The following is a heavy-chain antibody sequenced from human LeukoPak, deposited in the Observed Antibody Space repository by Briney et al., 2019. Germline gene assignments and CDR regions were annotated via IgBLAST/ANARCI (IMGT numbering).Heavy chain of an antibody. CDR3: ARVLSGYDYYYYYMDV. CDR1: GYTFTIYY. D-gene: IGHD5-12*01. J-gene: IGHJ6*03. Sequence: ASVKVSCKASGYTFTIYYMHWVRQAPGQGLEWMGIINPSGGSTNYAKKCQGRVTMIKDMSTSTVYMELSSLRSEDTAVYYCARVLSGYDYYYYYMDVWGKGTTVTVSS. CDR2: INPSGGST. V-gene: IGHV1-46*01.